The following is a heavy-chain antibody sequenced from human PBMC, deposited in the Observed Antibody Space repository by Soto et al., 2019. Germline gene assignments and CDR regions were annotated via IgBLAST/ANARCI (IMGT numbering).Heavy chain of an antibody. Sequence: PGGSLRLSCAASGFTFSSYSMNWVRQAPGKGLEWVSYISSSSSTIYYADSVKGRFTISRDNAKNSLYLQMNSLRDEDTAVYYCARDYGDMGPKGYCSGGSCSDSYYYYYGMDVWGQGTTVTVSS. CDR2: ISSSSSTI. CDR3: ARDYGDMGPKGYCSGGSCSDSYYYYYGMDV. CDR1: GFTFSSYS. V-gene: IGHV3-48*02. D-gene: IGHD2-15*01. J-gene: IGHJ6*02.